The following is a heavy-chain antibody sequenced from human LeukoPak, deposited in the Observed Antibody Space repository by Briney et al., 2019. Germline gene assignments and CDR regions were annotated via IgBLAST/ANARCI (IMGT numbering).Heavy chain of an antibody. CDR3: ASALWFGELELDP. J-gene: IGHJ5*02. CDR1: GGSISSSSYY. CDR2: IYYIGST. Sequence: SETLSLTCTVSGGSISSSSYYWGWLRQPPGNGLEWFGSIYYIGSTYYNPSLKSRVAISVDTSRNQFSLKLSSVTAAVTAVYFCASALWFGELELDPWGQGTLVTVSS. V-gene: IGHV4-39*07. D-gene: IGHD3-10*01.